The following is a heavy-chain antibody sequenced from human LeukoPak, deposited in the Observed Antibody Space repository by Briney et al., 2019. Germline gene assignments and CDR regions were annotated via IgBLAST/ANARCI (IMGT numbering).Heavy chain of an antibody. J-gene: IGHJ4*02. Sequence: PSETLSLTCTVSGYSISSGFYWGWIRQPPGKGLERIGSIYQSGSTYYNPSLKSRVTISVDTSKNQFSLKLNSVTAADTAVYYCARDGDYDYVWGNYREYYFDYWGQGTLVTVSS. V-gene: IGHV4-38-2*02. CDR3: ARDGDYDYVWGNYREYYFDY. CDR2: IYQSGST. D-gene: IGHD3-16*02. CDR1: GYSISSGFY.